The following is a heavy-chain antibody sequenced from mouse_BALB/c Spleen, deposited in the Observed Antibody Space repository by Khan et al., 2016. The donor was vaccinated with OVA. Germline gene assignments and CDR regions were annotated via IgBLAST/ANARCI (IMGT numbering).Heavy chain of an antibody. J-gene: IGHJ3*01. Sequence: QVRLQQSGAELARPGASVKLSCKASGYTFTDYYINWVKQRTGQGLEWIGEISPGSGDTYYNERFKGKATLTADKSSSTAYMQLSSLPSEASAVYVCARRNYFGYTFAYWGQGTLVTVSA. D-gene: IGHD1-2*01. CDR1: GYTFTDYY. CDR3: ARRNYFGYTFAY. V-gene: IGHV1-77*01. CDR2: ISPGSGDT.